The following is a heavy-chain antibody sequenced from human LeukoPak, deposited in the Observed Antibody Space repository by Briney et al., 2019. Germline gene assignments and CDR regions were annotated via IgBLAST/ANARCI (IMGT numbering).Heavy chain of an antibody. J-gene: IGHJ6*03. CDR1: GYTFTGYY. CDR2: INPNSGGT. Sequence: GASVKVSCKASGYTFTGYYMHWVRQAPGQGLEWMGWINPNSGGTNYAQKFQGRVTMTRDTSISTAYMELSRLRSDDTAVYYCARGGWLDYYYYYMDVWGKGTTVTVSS. D-gene: IGHD1-26*01. CDR3: ARGGWLDYYYYYMDV. V-gene: IGHV1-2*02.